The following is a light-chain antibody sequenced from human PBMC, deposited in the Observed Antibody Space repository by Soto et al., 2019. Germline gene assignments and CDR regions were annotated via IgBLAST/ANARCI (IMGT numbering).Light chain of an antibody. J-gene: IGKJ1*01. Sequence: EIVLTQSPGTLSLSPGERATLSCRASQSVTSTYLAWYQQRPGQAPRLLIYGASNRVPGIPARFSGSGSGTDFTLTISRLEPEDFAVYYCQQYNTAPWTFGRGTTVEI. V-gene: IGKV3-20*01. CDR1: QSVTSTY. CDR2: GAS. CDR3: QQYNTAPWT.